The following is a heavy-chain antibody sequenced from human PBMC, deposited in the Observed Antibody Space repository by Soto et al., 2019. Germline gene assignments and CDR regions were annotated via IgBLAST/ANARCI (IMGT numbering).Heavy chain of an antibody. CDR3: AREHYYSSGSLGMDV. V-gene: IGHV4-30-2*01. CDR1: GASIISGGFS. J-gene: IGHJ6*02. D-gene: IGHD3-22*01. Sequence: PSETLSLTCGVSGASIISGGFSWTWVRQPPGKGLEWIGYMSHGGVTFYNPSLEGRVTISADLSNNQFPRKFRSVTAAATAVYFGAREHYYSSGSLGMDVWGQGTTVTVSS. CDR2: MSHGGVT.